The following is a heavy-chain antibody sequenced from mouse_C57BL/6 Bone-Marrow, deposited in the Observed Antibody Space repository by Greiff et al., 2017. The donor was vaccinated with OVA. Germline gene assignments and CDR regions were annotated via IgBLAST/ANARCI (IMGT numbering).Heavy chain of an antibody. V-gene: IGHV1-76*01. CDR3: ARVLRGSSRSYWYFDV. CDR2: IYPGSGNT. CDR1: GYTFTAYS. D-gene: IGHD1-1*01. J-gene: IGHJ1*03. Sequence: QVQLQQSGAELVRPGASVKLSCKASGYTFTAYSINWVKQRPGQGLEWIARIYPGSGNTDYNEKFKGKATLTAEKSSSTAYMQLSSLTSEDSAVYVWARVLRGSSRSYWYFDVWGTGTTVTVSS.